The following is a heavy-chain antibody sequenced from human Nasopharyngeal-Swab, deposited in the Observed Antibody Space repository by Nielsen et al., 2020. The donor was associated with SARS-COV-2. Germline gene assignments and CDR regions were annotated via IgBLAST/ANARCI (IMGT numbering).Heavy chain of an antibody. CDR1: GFTVSNNY. CDR3: ARSRNYYYYMDV. CDR2: LYSGGNT. J-gene: IGHJ6*03. Sequence: GESLKISCAASGFTVSNNYMNWVRQPPGKGLEWISVLYSGGNTYYAGSVKGRFTISRDNSKDTLYLQMNNLRAEDTAVCYCARSRNYYYYMDVWGKGTTVTVSS. V-gene: IGHV3-66*01.